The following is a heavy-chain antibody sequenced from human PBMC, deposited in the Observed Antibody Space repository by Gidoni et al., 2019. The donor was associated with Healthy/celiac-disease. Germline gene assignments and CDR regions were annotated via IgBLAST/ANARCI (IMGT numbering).Heavy chain of an antibody. CDR1: GFTFSSYG. J-gene: IGHJ4*02. CDR2: ISYDGSNK. Sequence: QVQLVESGGGVVQPGRSLRLSCAASGFTFSSYGLTWVRQAPGKGLEWVAVISYDGSNKYYADSVKGRFTISRDNSKNTLYLQMNSLRAEDTSVYYCAKDGYDYDFWSGYYTGYYFDYWGQGSLVTVSS. D-gene: IGHD3-3*01. CDR3: AKDGYDYDFWSGYYTGYYFDY. V-gene: IGHV3-30*18.